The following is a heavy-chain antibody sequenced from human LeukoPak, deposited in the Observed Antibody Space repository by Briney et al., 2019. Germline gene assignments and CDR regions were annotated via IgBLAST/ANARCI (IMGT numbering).Heavy chain of an antibody. V-gene: IGHV3-30*18. D-gene: IGHD2-2*01. CDR2: IANDGKDK. J-gene: IGHJ4*02. CDR1: GFTFSTYW. Sequence: GGSLRLSCAASGFTFSTYWMSWVRQAPGKGLEWVAVIANDGKDKKYADSVKGRFTISRDNSKSTLYLQMNSLRAEDTAMYYCAKDPQVGAAAYYFDSWGQGTLVTVSS. CDR3: AKDPQVGAAAYYFDS.